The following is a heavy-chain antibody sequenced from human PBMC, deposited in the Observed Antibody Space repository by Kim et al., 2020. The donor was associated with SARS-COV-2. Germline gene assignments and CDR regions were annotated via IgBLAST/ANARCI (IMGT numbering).Heavy chain of an antibody. Sequence: GGSLRLSCAASGFTFSSYSMNWVRQAPGKGLEGVASISSSSSYIYYADSVKGRFTISRDNAKNSLYLQMNSLRAEDTAVYYCARDRSGSYPGYFYYLGQGTPCTASP. CDR3: ARDRSGSYPGYFYY. CDR1: GFTFSSYS. V-gene: IGHV3-21*01. D-gene: IGHD1-26*01. J-gene: IGHJ4*02. CDR2: ISSSSSYI.